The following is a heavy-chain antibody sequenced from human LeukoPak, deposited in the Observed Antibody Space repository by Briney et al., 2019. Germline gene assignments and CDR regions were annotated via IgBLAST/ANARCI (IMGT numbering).Heavy chain of an antibody. CDR1: GFTFSSYS. J-gene: IGHJ4*02. CDR2: ISSSSSYI. CDR3: ARVGAGWLSGYYFDY. V-gene: IGHV3-21*01. D-gene: IGHD5-12*01. Sequence: GGSLRLSCAASGFTFSSYSMNWVRQAPGKGLEWVSSISSSSSYIYYADSVKGRFTISRDNAKNSLYLQMNSLRAEDTAVYYCARVGAGWLSGYYFDYWGQGTLVTVSS.